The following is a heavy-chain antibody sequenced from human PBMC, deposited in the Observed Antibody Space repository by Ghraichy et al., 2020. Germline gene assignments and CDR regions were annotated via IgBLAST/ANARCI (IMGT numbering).Heavy chain of an antibody. CDR3: PRSYSGYSSGWYYFDY. CDR1: GFTFSSYA. V-gene: IGHV3-23*01. D-gene: IGHD6-19*01. Sequence: GSLRLSCAASGFTFSSYAMSWVRQAPGKGLEWVSAISGSGGSTYYADSVKGRFTISRDNSKNTLYLQMNSLRAEDTAVYYCPRSYSGYSSGWYYFDYWGQGTLVTVSS. J-gene: IGHJ4*02. CDR2: ISGSGGST.